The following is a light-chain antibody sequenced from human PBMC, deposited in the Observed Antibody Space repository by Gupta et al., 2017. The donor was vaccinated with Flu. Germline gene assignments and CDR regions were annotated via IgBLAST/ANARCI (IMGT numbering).Light chain of an antibody. CDR3: SSYAGGNSLI. CDR1: SSDIGSHNF. V-gene: IGLV2-8*01. CDR2: EVT. Sequence: QSALTHLPSPTASPGQPLTIHCTESSSDIGSHNFVSWYQHHPGKATKLIIYEVTKRPSAVPDRFSGSKSGNTASLTVSGLQAEDEADYSCSSYAGGNSLIFGGGTKLTVL. J-gene: IGLJ2*01.